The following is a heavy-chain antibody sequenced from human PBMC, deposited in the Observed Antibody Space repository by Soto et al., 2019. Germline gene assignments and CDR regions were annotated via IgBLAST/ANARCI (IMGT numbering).Heavy chain of an antibody. D-gene: IGHD6-19*01. CDR1: GGSITRNNHY. CDR2: ILYSGST. V-gene: IGHV4-39*01. J-gene: IGHJ4*02. Sequence: QLQLQESGPGLVKPSETLSLTCIVSGGSITRNNHYWGWIRQSPGKGLEWIGSILYSGSTNYNPSLQMRAPLSVETAKNQYSLNMRSVTAAHTALYYCARLGRSGWYQGSSFDYWGQGTLVTVYS. CDR3: ARLGRSGWYQGSSFDY.